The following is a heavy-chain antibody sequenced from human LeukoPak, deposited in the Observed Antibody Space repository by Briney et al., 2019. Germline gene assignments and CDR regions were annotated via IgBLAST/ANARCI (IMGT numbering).Heavy chain of an antibody. CDR1: GFTFSSYA. CDR3: ANGNRCTSPNCLGYYYFYMDV. Sequence: PGGSLRLSCAASGFTFSSYAMNWFRQAPGRGLEWVSGFSGSGGTTYYADSVKGRFTISRDNSTNALYLQMNSLRAEDTAVYYCANGNRCTSPNCLGYYYFYMDVWGKGTTVTVSS. J-gene: IGHJ6*03. CDR2: FSGSGGTT. V-gene: IGHV3-23*01. D-gene: IGHD2-8*01.